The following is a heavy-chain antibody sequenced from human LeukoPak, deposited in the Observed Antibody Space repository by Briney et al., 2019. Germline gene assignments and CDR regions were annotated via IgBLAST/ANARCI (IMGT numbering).Heavy chain of an antibody. CDR2: IIPIFGTA. Sequence: SVKVSCKASGGTFSSYAISWVRQAPGQGLEWMGGIIPIFGTANYAQKFQGRVTITADKSTSTAYMELSSLRSEDTAVYYCARDLVCSGGSCYSEVNYYMDVWGKGTTVTVSS. CDR1: GGTFSSYA. J-gene: IGHJ6*03. CDR3: ARDLVCSGGSCYSEVNYYMDV. D-gene: IGHD2-15*01. V-gene: IGHV1-69*06.